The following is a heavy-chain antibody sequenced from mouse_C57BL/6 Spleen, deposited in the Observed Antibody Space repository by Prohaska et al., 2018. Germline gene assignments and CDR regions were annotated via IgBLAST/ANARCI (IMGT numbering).Heavy chain of an antibody. V-gene: IGHV1-80*01. CDR2: IYPGDGDT. J-gene: IGHJ3*01. CDR3: ARRGDYTWFAY. D-gene: IGHD2-4*01. CDR1: GYAFSSYW. Sequence: QVQLQQSGAELVKPGASVKISCKASGYAFSSYWMNWVKQRPGKGLEWIRQIYPGDGDTNYNGKFKGKATLTADKSSSTAYMQLSSLTSEDSAVYFCARRGDYTWFAYWGQGTLVTVSA.